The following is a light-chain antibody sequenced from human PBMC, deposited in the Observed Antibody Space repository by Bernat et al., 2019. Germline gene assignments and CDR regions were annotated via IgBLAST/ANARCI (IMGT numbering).Light chain of an antibody. CDR3: QQSYSTPRT. CDR2: AAS. CDR1: QSISSY. Sequence: DIQMTQSPSSLSASVGDRVTITCRASQSISSYLNWYQQKQGKAPTLLIYAASSLQSGVPSRFSGSGSGTDFTLTISSLQPEDFATYYCQQSYSTPRTFGGGTKVEIK. J-gene: IGKJ4*01. V-gene: IGKV1-39*01.